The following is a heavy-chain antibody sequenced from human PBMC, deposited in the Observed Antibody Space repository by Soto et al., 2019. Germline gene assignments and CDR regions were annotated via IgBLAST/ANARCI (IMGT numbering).Heavy chain of an antibody. CDR1: GYTFTNYA. J-gene: IGHJ4*02. Sequence: ASVKVSCKASGYTFTNYAMHWVRQAPGQRLEWMGWINAGNGNTKYSQKFQGRVTITRDTSASTAYMELSSLRSEDTAVYYCARVRFGESYFDYWGQGTLVTVSS. V-gene: IGHV1-3*01. D-gene: IGHD3-10*01. CDR3: ARVRFGESYFDY. CDR2: INAGNGNT.